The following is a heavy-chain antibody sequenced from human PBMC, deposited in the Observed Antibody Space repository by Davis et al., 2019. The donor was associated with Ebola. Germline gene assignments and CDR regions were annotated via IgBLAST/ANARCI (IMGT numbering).Heavy chain of an antibody. CDR2: IYYSGST. Sequence: SETLSLTCTVSGGSVSSGSYYWSWIRQPPGKGLEWIGYIYYSGSTNYNPSLKSRVTISVDTSKNHFSLKLSSVTAADTAVYYCARGITMVRGVTWFDPWGQGTLVTVSS. V-gene: IGHV4-61*03. J-gene: IGHJ5*02. CDR3: ARGITMVRGVTWFDP. CDR1: GGSVSSGSYY. D-gene: IGHD3-10*01.